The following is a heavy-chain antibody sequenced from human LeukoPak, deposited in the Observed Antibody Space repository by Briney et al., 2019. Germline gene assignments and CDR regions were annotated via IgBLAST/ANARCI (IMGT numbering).Heavy chain of an antibody. D-gene: IGHD6-13*01. J-gene: IGHJ4*02. CDR2: IYSGGST. CDR3: ARGVGYSSSWLDY. V-gene: IGHV3-66*01. CDR1: EFSVGSNY. Sequence: GGSLRLSCAASEFSVGSNYMTWVRQAPGKGLEWVSLIYSGGSTYYADSVKGRFTISRDNSKNTLYLQMNSLRAEDTAVYYCARGVGYSSSWLDYWGQGTLVTVSS.